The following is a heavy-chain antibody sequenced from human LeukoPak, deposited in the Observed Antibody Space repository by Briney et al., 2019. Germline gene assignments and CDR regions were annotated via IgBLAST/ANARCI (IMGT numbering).Heavy chain of an antibody. CDR1: GYTFTGYY. CDR2: INPNSGGT. V-gene: IGHV1-2*02. D-gene: IGHD1-26*01. J-gene: IGHJ5*02. CDR3: ARVVGATNNWFDP. Sequence: ASVKLSCKASGYTFTGYYMHWVRQAPGQGLEWMGWINPNSGGTNYAQKFQGRVTMTRDTSISTAYMELSRLRSDDTAVYYCARVVGATNNWFDPWGQGTLVTVSS.